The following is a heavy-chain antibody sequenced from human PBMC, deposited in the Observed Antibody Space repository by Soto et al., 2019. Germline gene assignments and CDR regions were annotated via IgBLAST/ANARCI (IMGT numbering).Heavy chain of an antibody. CDR2: IWYDGSNK. CDR1: GFTFSSYG. Sequence: QVQLVESGGGVVQPGRSLRLSCAASGFTFSSYGMHWVRQAPGKGLEWVAVIWYDGSNKYYADSVKGRFTISRDNSKNTLYLQMNSLRAEDTAVYYCARSQVLRFLEWLLSEDYYGMDVW. J-gene: IGHJ6*01. CDR3: ARSQVLRFLEWLLSEDYYGMDV. V-gene: IGHV3-33*01. D-gene: IGHD3-3*01.